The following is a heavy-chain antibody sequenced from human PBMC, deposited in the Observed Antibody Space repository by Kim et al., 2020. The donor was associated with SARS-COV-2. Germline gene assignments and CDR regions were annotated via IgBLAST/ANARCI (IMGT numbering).Heavy chain of an antibody. D-gene: IGHD1-1*01. CDR3: ARTVGRGYMDV. CDR2: T. Sequence: THQSPSPKRRVTISGDTSRNQLSLRLTSVTAADTAVYYCARTVGRGYMDVWGKGTTVTVSS. J-gene: IGHJ6*03. V-gene: IGHV4-4*09.